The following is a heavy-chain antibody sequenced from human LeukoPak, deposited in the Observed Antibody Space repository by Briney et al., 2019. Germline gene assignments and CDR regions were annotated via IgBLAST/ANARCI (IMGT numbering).Heavy chain of an antibody. Sequence: GASVKLSCKASGYTFTDYYMHWVRQAPGQGLEWMGWINPNSGGTNYAQKFQGRVTMTRDTSISTAYMELSRLRSDDTAVYYCARGYSYGYVYYYMDVWGKGTTVTVSS. J-gene: IGHJ6*03. CDR2: INPNSGGT. CDR1: GYTFTDYY. V-gene: IGHV1-2*02. CDR3: ARGYSYGYVYYYMDV. D-gene: IGHD5-18*01.